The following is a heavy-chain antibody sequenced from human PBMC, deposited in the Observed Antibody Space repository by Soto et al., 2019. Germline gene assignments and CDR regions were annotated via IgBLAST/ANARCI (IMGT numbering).Heavy chain of an antibody. J-gene: IGHJ6*02. D-gene: IGHD3-10*01. V-gene: IGHV3-49*03. CDR2: IRSKAYGGTT. CDR3: TREPEPWFGEGELRPYYYYGMDV. Sequence: SGFTFSSFWMSWFRQAPGKGLEWVGFIRSKAYGGTTEYAASVKGRFTISRDDSKSIAYLQMNSLKTEDTAVYYCTREPEPWFGEGELRPYYYYGMDVWGQGTTVTV. CDR1: GFTFSSFW.